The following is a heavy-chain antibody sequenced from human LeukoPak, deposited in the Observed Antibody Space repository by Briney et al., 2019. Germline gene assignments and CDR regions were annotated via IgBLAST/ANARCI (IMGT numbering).Heavy chain of an antibody. CDR1: GYTFTSYY. CDR2: INPSGGST. V-gene: IGHV1-46*01. Sequence: ASVKASCKASGYTFTSYYMHWGRQAPGQGLEWMGIINPSGGSTSYAQKFQGRVTMTRDTSTSTVYMELSSLRSEDTAVYYCARDKPGIAALRGFDYWGQGTLVTVSS. CDR3: ARDKPGIAALRGFDY. J-gene: IGHJ4*02. D-gene: IGHD6-13*01.